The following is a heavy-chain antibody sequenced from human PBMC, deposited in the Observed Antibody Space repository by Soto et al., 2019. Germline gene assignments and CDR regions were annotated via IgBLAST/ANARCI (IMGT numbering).Heavy chain of an antibody. CDR3: ERVSSSWYKDYFGS. D-gene: IGHD6-13*01. J-gene: IGHJ4*02. V-gene: IGHV1-69*12. Sequence: QVQLVQSGAEVKKPGSSVKVSCKASGGTFSNYAISWVRQAPGQGLEWMGGIIPIFGTTNYAQRFQGRVTISADESTSTAYMSLSSLKSVDTAVHYCERVSSSWYKDYFGSWGQGALVSVSS. CDR1: GGTFSNYA. CDR2: IIPIFGTT.